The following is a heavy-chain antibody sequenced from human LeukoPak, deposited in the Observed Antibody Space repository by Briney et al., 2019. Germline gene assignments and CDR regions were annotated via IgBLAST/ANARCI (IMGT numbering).Heavy chain of an antibody. Sequence: SVKVSCKASGGTFSSYAFSWVRQAPGQGLEWMGGIIPIFGTANYAQKFQSRVTITADESTSTAYMELSSLRSEDTAVYYCAGSKDLRLDDIYYWGQGTLVTVSS. V-gene: IGHV1-69*13. CDR3: AGSKDLRLDDIYY. CDR1: GGTFSSYA. J-gene: IGHJ4*02. D-gene: IGHD3-9*01. CDR2: IIPIFGTA.